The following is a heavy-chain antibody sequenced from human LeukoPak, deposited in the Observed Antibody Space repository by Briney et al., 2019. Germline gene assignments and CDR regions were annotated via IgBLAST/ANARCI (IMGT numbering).Heavy chain of an antibody. V-gene: IGHV3-23*01. CDR3: AKDRGSTPTGAFDI. J-gene: IGHJ3*02. Sequence: GGSLRLSCAASGFTVSSNYMSWVRQAPGKGLEWVSAISGSGGSTYYADSVKGRFTISRDNSKNTLYLQMNSLRAEDTAVYYCAKDRGSTPTGAFDIWGQGTMVTVSS. CDR2: ISGSGGST. CDR1: GFTVSSNY. D-gene: IGHD1-26*01.